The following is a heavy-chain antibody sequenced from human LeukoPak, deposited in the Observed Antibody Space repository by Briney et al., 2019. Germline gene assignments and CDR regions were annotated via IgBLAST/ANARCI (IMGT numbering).Heavy chain of an antibody. CDR2: ISSTSSYI. D-gene: IGHD3-16*02. CDR1: GFTFSSYT. CDR3: ACGELSSKVAFDI. Sequence: PGGTLRLSCAASGFTFSSYTMNWVRQAPGKGLEWVSYISSTSSYIYYADSVKGRFTISRDNAKNSLYLQMNSLRVEDTAVYYCACGELSSKVAFDIWGQGTMVTVSS. J-gene: IGHJ3*02. V-gene: IGHV3-21*05.